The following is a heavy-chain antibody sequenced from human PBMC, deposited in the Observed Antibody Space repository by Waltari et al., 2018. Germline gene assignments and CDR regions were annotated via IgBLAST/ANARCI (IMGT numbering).Heavy chain of an antibody. CDR3: ARDLNYYGSGNNV. CDR1: GGSIISHY. J-gene: IGHJ6*04. V-gene: IGHV4-59*11. CDR2: IYYSGST. Sequence: QVQLQVSGPGLVKPSETLSLTCTVSGGSIISHYWSWIRQPPGKGLEWIVYIYYSGSTNYNPSLKSRVTISVDTSKNQFSLKLSSVTAADTAVYYCARDLNYYGSGNNVWGKGTTVTVSS. D-gene: IGHD3-10*01.